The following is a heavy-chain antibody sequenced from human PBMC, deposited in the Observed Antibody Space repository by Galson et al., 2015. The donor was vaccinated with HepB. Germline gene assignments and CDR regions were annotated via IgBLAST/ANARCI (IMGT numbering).Heavy chain of an antibody. CDR1: GGSFSGYY. CDR2: INHSGST. J-gene: IGHJ4*02. D-gene: IGHD3-10*01. V-gene: IGHV4-34*01. Sequence: SETLSLTCAVYGGSFSGYYWSWIRQPPGKGLEWIGEINHSGSTNYNPSLKSRVTISVDTSKNQFSLKLSSVTAADTAVYYCAREPYYYGSGSYFSVWGQGTLVTVSS. CDR3: AREPYYYGSGSYFSV.